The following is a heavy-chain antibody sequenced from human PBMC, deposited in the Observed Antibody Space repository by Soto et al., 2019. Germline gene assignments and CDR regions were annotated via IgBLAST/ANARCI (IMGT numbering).Heavy chain of an antibody. J-gene: IGHJ6*02. V-gene: IGHV3-30*18. CDR1: GFTFSSYG. Sequence: QVQLVESGGGVVQPGRSLRLSCAASGFTFSSYGMHWVRQAPGKGLEWVAVISYDGSNKYYADSVKGRFTISRDNSKNTLYLQMNSLRAEDTAVYYCAKVLSSSSWFRDYSRYGMDVWGQGTTVPVSS. CDR3: AKVLSSSSWFRDYSRYGMDV. CDR2: ISYDGSNK. D-gene: IGHD6-6*01.